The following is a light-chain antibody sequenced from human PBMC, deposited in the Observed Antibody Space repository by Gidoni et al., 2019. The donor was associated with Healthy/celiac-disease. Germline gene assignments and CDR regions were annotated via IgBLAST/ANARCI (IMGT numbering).Light chain of an antibody. CDR1: QSLLHSNGYNY. J-gene: IGKJ1*01. CDR2: WGS. Sequence: DIVMTQSTLSLPVTPGETASISCRSSQSLLHSNGYNYLDWYLQKPGQSPQLLIYWGSNRASGVPDRFSVSGSGTDFTLKISRVEAEDVGVYYCMQALQTPWTFGQXTKVEIK. V-gene: IGKV2-28*01. CDR3: MQALQTPWT.